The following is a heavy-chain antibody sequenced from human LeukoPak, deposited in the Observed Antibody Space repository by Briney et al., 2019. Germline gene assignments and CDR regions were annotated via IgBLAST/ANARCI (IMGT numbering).Heavy chain of an antibody. CDR2: INHSGST. V-gene: IGHV4-34*01. J-gene: IGHJ4*02. CDR1: GGSFSGYY. Sequence: SETLSLTCAVYGGSFSGYYWSWIRQPPGKGLEWIGEINHSGSTNYNPSLKSRVTISVDTSKNQFSLKLSSVTAADTAVYYCARRWEFGELLIDYWGQGTLVTVSS. D-gene: IGHD3-10*01. CDR3: ARRWEFGELLIDY.